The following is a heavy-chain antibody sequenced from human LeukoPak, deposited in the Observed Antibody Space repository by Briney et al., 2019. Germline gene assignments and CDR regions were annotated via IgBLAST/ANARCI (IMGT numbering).Heavy chain of an antibody. V-gene: IGHV4-39*01. J-gene: IGHJ6*03. CDR3: ARQSWSSYSYYYYYMDV. CDR2: IYYSGST. CDR1: GGSISSSSYY. Sequence: SETLSLTCTVSGGSISSSSYYWGWIRQPPGKGLEWIGSIYYSGSTYYNPSLKSRVTISVDTSKNQFSLKLSSVTAADTAVYYCARQSWSSYSYYYYYMDVWGKGTTVTVSS.